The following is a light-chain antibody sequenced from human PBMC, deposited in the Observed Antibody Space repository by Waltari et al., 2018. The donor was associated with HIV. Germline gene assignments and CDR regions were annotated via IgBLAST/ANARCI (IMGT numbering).Light chain of an antibody. CDR3: QQRSNWPPFT. V-gene: IGKV3-11*01. CDR2: DAS. J-gene: IGKJ2*01. Sequence: EIVLKQSPATLSLSPGERATLSCRASRSVSIYLAWFQHKPGQAPRLLIYDASTRAPGIPARFSGSGSGTDFTLTISRLEPEDSAVYYCQQRSNWPPFTFGQGTKLEIK. CDR1: RSVSIY.